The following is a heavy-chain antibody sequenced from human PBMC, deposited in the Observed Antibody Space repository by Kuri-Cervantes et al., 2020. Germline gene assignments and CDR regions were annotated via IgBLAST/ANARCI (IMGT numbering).Heavy chain of an antibody. D-gene: IGHD2-2*01. CDR1: GYTFTSYA. Sequence: ASVKVSCKASGYTFTSYAMHWVRQAPGQRLEWMGWSNAGNGNTKYSQEFQGRVTITRDTSASTAYMELRSLRSDDTAVYYCAGSRGPDCRTTSCFHYWGQGTLVTVSS. CDR2: SNAGNGNT. J-gene: IGHJ4*02. CDR3: AGSRGPDCRTTSCFHY. V-gene: IGHV1-3*02.